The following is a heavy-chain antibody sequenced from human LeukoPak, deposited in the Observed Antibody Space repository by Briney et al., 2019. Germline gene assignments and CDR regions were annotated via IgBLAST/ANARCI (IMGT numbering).Heavy chain of an antibody. Sequence: PGGSLRLSCAASGFTFSSYEMNWVRQAPGKGLEWVSYISSSGRTIYYADSVKGRFTISRHNAKNSLYLQMNSMRAEDTAVYYCAELGITMIGGVWGKGTTVTISS. J-gene: IGHJ6*04. CDR3: AELGITMIGGV. V-gene: IGHV3-48*03. CDR1: GFTFSSYE. CDR2: ISSSGRTI. D-gene: IGHD3-10*02.